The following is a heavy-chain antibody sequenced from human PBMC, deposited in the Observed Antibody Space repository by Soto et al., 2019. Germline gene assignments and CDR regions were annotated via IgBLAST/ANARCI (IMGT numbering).Heavy chain of an antibody. Sequence: GGSMRHSSAASEFTISSYGMHWIRQAPGKGLEWVAVISYDGSNKYYADSVKGRFTISRDNSKNTLYLQMNSLRAEDTAVYYCAKDMDGYSRYDWDVGFFDYWGQGTLVTVSS. J-gene: IGHJ4*02. V-gene: IGHV3-30*18. CDR3: AKDMDGYSRYDWDVGFFDY. D-gene: IGHD5-12*01. CDR2: ISYDGSNK. CDR1: EFTISSYG.